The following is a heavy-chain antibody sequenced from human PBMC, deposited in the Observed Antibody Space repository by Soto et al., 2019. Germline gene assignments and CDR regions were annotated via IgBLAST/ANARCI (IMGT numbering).Heavy chain of an antibody. CDR1: GYTFTSYG. V-gene: IGHV1-18*01. CDR2: ISAYNGNT. Sequence: ASVKVSCKASGYTFTSYGISWVRQAPGQGLEWMGWISAYNGNTNYAQKLQGRVTMTTDTSTSTAYMELRSLRFDDTAVYYCARNVLDTPYRWLQFGYYYGMDVWGQGTTVTVSS. D-gene: IGHD5-12*01. J-gene: IGHJ6*02. CDR3: ARNVLDTPYRWLQFGYYYGMDV.